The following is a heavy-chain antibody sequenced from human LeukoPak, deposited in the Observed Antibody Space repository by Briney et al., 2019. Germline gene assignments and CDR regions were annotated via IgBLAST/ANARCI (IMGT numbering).Heavy chain of an antibody. CDR1: GYTFTGYY. J-gene: IGHJ4*02. D-gene: IGHD3-22*01. CDR2: INPNSGGT. CDR3: AREPSRTYYYDSSGYYYGY. V-gene: IGHV1-2*02. Sequence: ASVKVSCKASGYTFTGYYMYWVRQAPGQGLEWMGWINPNSGGTNYAQKFQGRVTMTRDTSISTAYMELSRLRSDDTAVYYCAREPSRTYYYDSSGYYYGYWGQGTLVTVSS.